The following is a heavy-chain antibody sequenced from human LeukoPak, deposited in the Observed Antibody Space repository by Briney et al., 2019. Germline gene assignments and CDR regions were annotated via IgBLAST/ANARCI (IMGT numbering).Heavy chain of an antibody. CDR3: AKDLGSYGKRYFDY. V-gene: IGHV3-23*01. CDR1: GFTFSRYA. Sequence: GGSLRLSCAASGFTFSRYAMSWVRQAPGKGLEWVSGISGSGSGGSTYYADSVKGRFTISRDNSKNTLYVQMNSLRTEDTAVYYCAKDLGSYGKRYFDYWGQGTLVTVSS. J-gene: IGHJ4*02. CDR2: ISGSGSGGST. D-gene: IGHD3-16*01.